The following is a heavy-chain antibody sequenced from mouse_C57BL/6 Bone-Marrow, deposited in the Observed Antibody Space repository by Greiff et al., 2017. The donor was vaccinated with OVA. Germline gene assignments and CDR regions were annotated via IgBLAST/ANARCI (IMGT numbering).Heavy chain of an antibody. D-gene: IGHD3-3*01. CDR1: GYSITSGYY. CDR2: ISYDGSN. CDR3: ARRDSYYFDY. Sequence: EVKLQESGPGLVKPSQSLSLTCSVTGYSITSGYYWNWIRQFPGNKLEWMGYISYDGSNNYNPSLKNRISITRDTSKNQFFLKLNSVTTEDTATYYCARRDSYYFDYWGQGTTLTVSS. V-gene: IGHV3-6*01. J-gene: IGHJ2*01.